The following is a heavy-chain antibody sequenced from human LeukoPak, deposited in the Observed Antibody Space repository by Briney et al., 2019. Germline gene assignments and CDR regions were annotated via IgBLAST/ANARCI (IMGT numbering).Heavy chain of an antibody. CDR2: INWNGGST. V-gene: IGHV3-20*01. Sequence: PGGSLRLSCAASGFTFDDYGMSWVRQAPGKGLEWVSGINWNGGSTGYADSVKGRFTISRDNAKNSLYLQMNSLRAEDTALYHCASGPDKSIAVAGNDYWGQGTLVTVSS. J-gene: IGHJ4*02. CDR3: ASGPDKSIAVAGNDY. CDR1: GFTFDDYG. D-gene: IGHD6-19*01.